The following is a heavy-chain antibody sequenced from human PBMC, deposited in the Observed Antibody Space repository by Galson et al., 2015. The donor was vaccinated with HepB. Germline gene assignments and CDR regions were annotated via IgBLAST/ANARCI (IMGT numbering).Heavy chain of an antibody. D-gene: IGHD6-19*01. CDR3: AKERGIAVAGFLWC. Sequence: SLRLSCAASGFNFSNYGMHWVRQAPSKGLEWVAAISHDGSDKYYADSVKGRFTISRDNSKNTLYLQMSSLRAEDTAVYNCAKERGIAVAGFLWCWGQGTLVTVSS. J-gene: IGHJ4*02. CDR2: ISHDGSDK. CDR1: GFNFSNYG. V-gene: IGHV3-30*18.